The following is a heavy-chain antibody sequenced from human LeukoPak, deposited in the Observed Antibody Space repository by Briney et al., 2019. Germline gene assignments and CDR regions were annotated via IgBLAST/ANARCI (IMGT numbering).Heavy chain of an antibody. J-gene: IGHJ4*02. CDR3: ARGGGIDY. Sequence: GGSLRLSCVASGFTFRSYGMHWVRQAPGKGLEWMATIWYDGSDKYYADSVRGRFTISRDNTKNSLYLQMNSLRAEDTAVYYCARGGGIDYWGQGTLVTVSS. CDR1: GFTFRSYG. CDR2: IWYDGSDK. D-gene: IGHD1-26*01. V-gene: IGHV3-33*01.